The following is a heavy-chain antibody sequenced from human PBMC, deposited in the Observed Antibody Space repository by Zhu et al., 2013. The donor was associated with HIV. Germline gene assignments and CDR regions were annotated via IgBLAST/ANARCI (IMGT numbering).Heavy chain of an antibody. CDR1: GGSISSYH. CDR3: AREGKWKVFDWFDP. J-gene: IGHJ5*02. Sequence: VQLQESGPGLVKPSQTLSLSCTVSGGSISSYHWSWIRQPPGKGLEWIGNINYRGRTNYNPSLNSRVTISVDTSKNQFSLKLISVTSADTAIYYCAREGKWKVFDWFDPWGQGTLVTVSS. V-gene: IGHV4-59*01. D-gene: IGHD1-1*01. CDR2: INYRGRT.